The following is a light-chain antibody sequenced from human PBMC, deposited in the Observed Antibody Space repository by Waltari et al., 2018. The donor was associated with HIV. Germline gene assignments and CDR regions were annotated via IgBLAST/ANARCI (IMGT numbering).Light chain of an antibody. CDR2: GAS. CDR3: QQYNNWPRT. V-gene: IGKV3-15*01. CDR1: QRVSSN. Sequence: EILMTQSPATLSVSPGERATLSCRASQRVSSNLAWYQQKPGQAPRLLSYGASTRATDIPARFSGSGSGEQFTLTISSLQSEDFAVYYCQQYNNWPRTFGQGTKVEIK. J-gene: IGKJ1*01.